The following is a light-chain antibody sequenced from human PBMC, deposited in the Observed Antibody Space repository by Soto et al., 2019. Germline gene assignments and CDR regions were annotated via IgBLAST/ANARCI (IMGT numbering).Light chain of an antibody. CDR1: QSVSGTF. J-gene: IGKJ4*01. CDR2: AAS. Sequence: EVVVTQSPATLSLSPGERATLSCRASQSVSGTFLSWYQQRPGQAPSLLLYAASTRATGIPARFSGSGSGTDFTLTISNLQPEDSAVYYCQHDYNYVLTFGGRTDVEIK. V-gene: IGKV3D-7*01. CDR3: QHDYNYVLT.